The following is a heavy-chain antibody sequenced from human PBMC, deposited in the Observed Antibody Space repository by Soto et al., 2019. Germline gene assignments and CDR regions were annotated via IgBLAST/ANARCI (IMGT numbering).Heavy chain of an antibody. V-gene: IGHV3-15*01. D-gene: IGHD3-22*01. Sequence: PGGSLRLSCAASGFAFSNAWMSWVRQAPGKGPEWVGRIKSKTDGGTTDYAAPVKGRFTISRDDSKNTLYLQMNSLKTEDTAVYYCTTDPYYYDSSGPLYYYYGMDVWGQGTTVTVSS. CDR2: IKSKTDGGTT. CDR1: GFAFSNAW. CDR3: TTDPYYYDSSGPLYYYYGMDV. J-gene: IGHJ6*02.